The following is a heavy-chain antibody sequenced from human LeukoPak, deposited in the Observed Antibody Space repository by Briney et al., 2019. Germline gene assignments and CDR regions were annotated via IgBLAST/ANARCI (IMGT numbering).Heavy chain of an antibody. J-gene: IGHJ4*02. D-gene: IGHD5-24*01. CDR2: ISGDGGST. V-gene: IGHV3-43*02. CDR1: GFTFDDYA. CDR3: AKVGWVDGYNPLDY. Sequence: GGSLRLSCAASGFTFDDYAMHWVRQAPGRNLEWVSLISGDGGSTNYADSVKGRFTISRDNSKNSLFLQMNSPRTEDTALYYCAKVGWVDGYNPLDYWGRGTLVTVSS.